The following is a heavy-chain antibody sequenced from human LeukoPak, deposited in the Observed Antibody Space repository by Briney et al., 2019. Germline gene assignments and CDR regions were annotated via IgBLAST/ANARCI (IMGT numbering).Heavy chain of an antibody. CDR1: GYSFTDYY. CDR3: ARADRLHGGPYLIGP. J-gene: IGHJ5*02. CDR2: INPNSGGT. V-gene: IGHV1-2*02. Sequence: ASVKVSCKTSGYSFTDYYMHWVRQAPGQGLEWMGWINPNSGGTSSAQKFQGRVTMTRDTSITTVYMEMSWLTSDDTAIYYCARADRLHGGPYLIGPWGQGTLVTVYS. D-gene: IGHD2-21*01.